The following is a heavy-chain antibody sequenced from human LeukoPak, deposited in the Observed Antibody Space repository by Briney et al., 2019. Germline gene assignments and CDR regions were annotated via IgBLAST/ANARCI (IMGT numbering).Heavy chain of an antibody. CDR3: ARGVGSSWYFLWFDP. CDR2: INHSGST. V-gene: IGHV4-34*01. CDR1: GGSFSGYY. Sequence: PSETLSLTCAVYGGSFSGYYWSWIRQPPGKGLEWIGEINHSGSTNYNPSLKSRVTISVDTSKNQFSLKLSSVTAADTAVYYCARGVGSSWYFLWFDPWGQGTQVTVSS. J-gene: IGHJ5*02. D-gene: IGHD6-13*01.